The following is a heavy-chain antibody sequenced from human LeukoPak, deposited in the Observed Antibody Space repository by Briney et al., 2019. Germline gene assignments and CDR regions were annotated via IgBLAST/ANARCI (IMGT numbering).Heavy chain of an antibody. J-gene: IGHJ4*02. V-gene: IGHV1-18*01. Sequence: ASVKVSCKASGYTFTSYGISWVRQAPGQGLEWMGWISAYNGNTNYAQKLQGRVTMTTDTSTSTAYMELRSLRSDDTAVYYCARDYCSGGSCYFDYWDQGTLVTVSS. CDR2: ISAYNGNT. D-gene: IGHD2-15*01. CDR1: GYTFTSYG. CDR3: ARDYCSGGSCYFDY.